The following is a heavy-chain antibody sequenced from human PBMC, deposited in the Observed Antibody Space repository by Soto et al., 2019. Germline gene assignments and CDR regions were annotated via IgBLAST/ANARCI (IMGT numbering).Heavy chain of an antibody. J-gene: IGHJ6*02. CDR1: GFTFSSYS. CDR3: ARDLIVVVPAGYYYYGMDV. CDR2: ISSSSSTI. D-gene: IGHD2-2*01. Sequence: EVQLVESGGGLVQPGGSLRLSCAASGFTFSSYSMNWVRQAPGKGLEWVSYISSSSSTIYYADSVKGRFTISRDNAKNSLYLQMNSLRDEDTAVYYCARDLIVVVPAGYYYYGMDVWGQGTTVTVSS. V-gene: IGHV3-48*02.